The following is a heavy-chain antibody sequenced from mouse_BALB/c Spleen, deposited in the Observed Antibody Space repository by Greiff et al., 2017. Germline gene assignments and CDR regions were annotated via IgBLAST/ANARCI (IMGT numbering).Heavy chain of an antibody. V-gene: IGHV2-6-7*01. Sequence: QVMLVESGPGLVAPSQSLSITCTVSGFSLTGYGVNWVRQPPGKGLEWLGMIWGDGSTDYNSALKSRLSISKDNSKSQVFLKMNSLQTDDTARYYCARSYYRYDGYFDYWGQGTTLTVSS. CDR2: IWGDGST. J-gene: IGHJ2*01. D-gene: IGHD2-14*01. CDR3: ARSYYRYDGYFDY. CDR1: GFSLTGYG.